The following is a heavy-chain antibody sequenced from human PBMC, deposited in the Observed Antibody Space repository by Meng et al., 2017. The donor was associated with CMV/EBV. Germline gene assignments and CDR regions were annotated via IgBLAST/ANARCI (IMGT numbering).Heavy chain of an antibody. Sequence: GESLKISCAAPGFTFSNAWMSWVRQAPGKGLEWVGRIKSKTDGGTTDYAAPVKGRFTISRDDSKNTLYLQMNSLKTEDTAVYYCTTAGYYYDSSGYLYFDYWGQGTLVTVSS. CDR3: TTAGYYYDSSGYLYFDY. D-gene: IGHD3-22*01. CDR2: IKSKTDGGTT. CDR1: GFTFSNAW. J-gene: IGHJ4*02. V-gene: IGHV3-15*01.